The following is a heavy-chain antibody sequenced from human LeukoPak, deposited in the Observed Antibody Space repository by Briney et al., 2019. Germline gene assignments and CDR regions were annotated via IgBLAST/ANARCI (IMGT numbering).Heavy chain of an antibody. CDR1: GYTFTRYY. CDR3: ARAKPKLWFGDIYYFDY. V-gene: IGHV1-46*01. D-gene: IGHD3-10*01. Sequence: ASVKVSCKASGYTFTRYYMHWVRQAPGQGLEWMGIINPSGGTTSYAQKFQGRVTMTRDTSTRTVYMELRSLRSDDTAVYYCARAKPKLWFGDIYYFDYWGQGTLVTVSS. J-gene: IGHJ4*02. CDR2: INPSGGTT.